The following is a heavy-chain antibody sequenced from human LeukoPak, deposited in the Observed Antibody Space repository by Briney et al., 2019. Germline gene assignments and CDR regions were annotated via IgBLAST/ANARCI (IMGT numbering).Heavy chain of an antibody. Sequence: ASVKVSCKASGGTFSSYAISWVRQAPGQGLEWMGGIIPIFGTANYAQKFQGRVTITADKSTSTAYMELSSLRSEDTAVYYCARDSAYYDSIREDYWGQGTLVTVSS. J-gene: IGHJ4*02. CDR2: IIPIFGTA. CDR3: ARDSAYYDSIREDY. D-gene: IGHD3-22*01. CDR1: GGTFSSYA. V-gene: IGHV1-69*06.